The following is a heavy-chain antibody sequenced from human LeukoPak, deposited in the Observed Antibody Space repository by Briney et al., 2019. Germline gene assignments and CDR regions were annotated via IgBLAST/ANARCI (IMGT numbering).Heavy chain of an antibody. CDR1: GGTFSSYA. V-gene: IGHV1-69*04. CDR2: IIPILGIA. CDR3: ARDASPGRFGEDRDLSYYGMDV. D-gene: IGHD3-10*01. Sequence: GASVKVSCKASGGTFSSYAISWVRQAPGQGLEWMGRIIPILGIANYAQKFQGRVTITADKSTSTAYMELSSLRSEDTAVYYCARDASPGRFGEDRDLSYYGMDVWGQGTTVTVSS. J-gene: IGHJ6*02.